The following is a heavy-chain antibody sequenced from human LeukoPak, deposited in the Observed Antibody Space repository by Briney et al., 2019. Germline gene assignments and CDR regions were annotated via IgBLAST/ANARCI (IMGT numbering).Heavy chain of an antibody. CDR1: GGSISSGGYS. J-gene: IGHJ5*02. Sequence: PSETLSLTCAGSGGSISSGGYSWSWIRQPPGKGLEWIGDNYHSGSAYYNPSLKSRVTISVGRSKNQFSLKLSSVTAADTAVYYCARGEGSGSYSPWGQGTLVTVSS. V-gene: IGHV4-30-2*01. CDR2: NYHSGSA. D-gene: IGHD3-10*01. CDR3: ARGEGSGSYSP.